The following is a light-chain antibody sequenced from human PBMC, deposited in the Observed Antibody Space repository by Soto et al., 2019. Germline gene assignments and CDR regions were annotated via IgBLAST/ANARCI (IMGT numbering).Light chain of an antibody. Sequence: ENVLTQSPGTLSLSPGERATLSCRASHSVSSSYLAWYQQKPGQAPRLLIYGASSRATGIPDRFSGSGSGTDFTLTINRLEPEDFAVYYCQQYGSSPPYTFGQGTKLEIK. V-gene: IGKV3-20*01. J-gene: IGKJ2*01. CDR3: QQYGSSPPYT. CDR2: GAS. CDR1: HSVSSSY.